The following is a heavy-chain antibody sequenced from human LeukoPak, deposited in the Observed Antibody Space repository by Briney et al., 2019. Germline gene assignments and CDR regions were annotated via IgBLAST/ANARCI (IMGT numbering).Heavy chain of an antibody. CDR2: ISYDGSNK. J-gene: IGHJ4*02. V-gene: IGHV3-30*04. CDR3: ARDLGDVDTAMVFDY. CDR1: GFTFSSYA. D-gene: IGHD5-18*01. Sequence: PGVSLRLSCAASGFTFSSYAMHWVRQAPGKGLEWVAVISYDGSNKYYADSVKGRFTISRDNSKNTLYLQMNSLRAEDTAVYYCARDLGDVDTAMVFDYWGQGTLVTVSS.